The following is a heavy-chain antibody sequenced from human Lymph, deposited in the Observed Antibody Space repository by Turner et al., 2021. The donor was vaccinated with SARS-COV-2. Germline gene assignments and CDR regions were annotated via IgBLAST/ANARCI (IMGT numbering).Heavy chain of an antibody. CDR3: ARDRTSYGDYWAGYYYGMDV. CDR1: GGSISAYY. V-gene: IGHV4-59*01. CDR2: IYYSGIT. J-gene: IGHJ6*02. Sequence: QVQLQESGPGLVQPSETLSLTCTVSGGSISAYYWSWIRQPPGKGLEWIGYIYYSGITNDNPSLKSRVTISVDTSKNQFSLKLSSVTAADTAVYYCARDRTSYGDYWAGYYYGMDVWGQGTTVTVSS. D-gene: IGHD4-17*01.